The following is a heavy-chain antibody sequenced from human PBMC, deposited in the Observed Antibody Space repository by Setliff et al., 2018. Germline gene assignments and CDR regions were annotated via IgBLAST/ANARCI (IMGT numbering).Heavy chain of an antibody. CDR3: ARDFSTPHFGVARGSYYYYYMDV. CDR2: IFSRGSM. V-gene: IGHV4-61*09. D-gene: IGHD3-3*01. Sequence: SLTCTVSGTSISTGPYYWTWIRQSAERGLEWIGQIFSRGSMNYRPSLSSRVTISADSSKNQFSLQLVSVTASDTAVYYCARDFSTPHFGVARGSYYYYYMDVWGKGTTVTVS. J-gene: IGHJ6*03. CDR1: GTSISTGPYY.